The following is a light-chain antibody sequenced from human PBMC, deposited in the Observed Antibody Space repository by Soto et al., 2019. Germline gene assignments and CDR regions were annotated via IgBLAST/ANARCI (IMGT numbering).Light chain of an antibody. Sequence: QSVLTQPASVSGSPGQSITISCTGTSSDIGAYNYVSWYQQYPGKAPKLMIYGVTNRPSGVSNSFSGSKTGNTASLTISGLQAEDEADYYCFSHRSGDSHVFRTGTKVTVL. V-gene: IGLV2-14*01. CDR2: GVT. J-gene: IGLJ1*01. CDR1: SSDIGAYNY. CDR3: FSHRSGDSHV.